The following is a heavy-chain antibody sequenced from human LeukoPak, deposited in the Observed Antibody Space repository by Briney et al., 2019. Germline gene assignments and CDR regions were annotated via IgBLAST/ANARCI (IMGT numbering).Heavy chain of an antibody. V-gene: IGHV1-46*01. Sequence: GASVKVSCKASGYSSTNYAIHWVRQAPGQGLEWMGIINPSGGSTSYAQKVQGRVTMTRDTSTSTVYMELSSLRSEDTAVYYCARGGTMVRSHLDVWGQGTTVTVSS. CDR1: GYSSTNYA. CDR3: ARGGTMVRSHLDV. J-gene: IGHJ6*02. CDR2: INPSGGST. D-gene: IGHD3-10*01.